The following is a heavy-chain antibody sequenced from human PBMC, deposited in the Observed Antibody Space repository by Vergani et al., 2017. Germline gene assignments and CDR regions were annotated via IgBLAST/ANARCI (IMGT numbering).Heavy chain of an antibody. CDR2: INPSGGST. CDR3: AREGGYDYVWGSYNSADAFDI. Sequence: QVQLVQSGAEVKKPGASVKVSCKASGYTFTSYYMHWVRHAPGQGLEWMGIINPSGGSTSYAQKFQGRVTMTRDTSTSTVYMELSSLRSEDTAVYYCAREGGYDYVWGSYNSADAFDIWGQGTMVTVSS. CDR1: GYTFTSYY. D-gene: IGHD3-16*01. V-gene: IGHV1-46*03. J-gene: IGHJ3*02.